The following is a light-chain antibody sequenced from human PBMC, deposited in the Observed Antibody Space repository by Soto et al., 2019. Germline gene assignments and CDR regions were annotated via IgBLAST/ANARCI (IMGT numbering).Light chain of an antibody. CDR3: QPYGSSPRT. V-gene: IGKV3-20*01. J-gene: IGKJ1*01. Sequence: EIVLTQSPGTLSLSPGERAPLSCRASQSVSSTYLAWYQQNTGQAPRLLISGASSRATGIPDRFSGSGSGTDFTLTISRLEHEDFAVYYCQPYGSSPRTFGQGTKVEIK. CDR1: QSVSSTY. CDR2: GAS.